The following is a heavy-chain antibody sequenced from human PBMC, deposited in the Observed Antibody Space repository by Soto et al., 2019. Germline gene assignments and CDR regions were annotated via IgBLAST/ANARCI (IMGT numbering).Heavy chain of an antibody. Sequence: ASVKVSCKTSGYTFIGYYMHWVRQAPGQGLEWMGWINPNNGGTNYAQKFQGRVTMTRDTSISTAYMELSRLRSDDTAMYYCARDRINMIRGSNWFDPWGQGTLVTVSS. J-gene: IGHJ5*02. CDR3: ARDRINMIRGSNWFDP. CDR2: INPNNGGT. V-gene: IGHV1-2*02. CDR1: GYTFIGYY. D-gene: IGHD3-10*01.